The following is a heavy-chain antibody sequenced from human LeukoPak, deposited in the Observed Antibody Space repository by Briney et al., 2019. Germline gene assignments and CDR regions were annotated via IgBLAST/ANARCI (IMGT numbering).Heavy chain of an antibody. CDR2: ITTNGSEK. Sequence: WVSPHARDGPEWVNTITTNGSEKYYVDSVRGRFTISRDDDKNSVYLQMNSLRAEDTAVYYCARDRAYKAFDYWGQGNLVSVSS. V-gene: IGHV3-7*01. D-gene: IGHD5-24*01. J-gene: IGHJ4*02. CDR3: ARDRAYKAFDY.